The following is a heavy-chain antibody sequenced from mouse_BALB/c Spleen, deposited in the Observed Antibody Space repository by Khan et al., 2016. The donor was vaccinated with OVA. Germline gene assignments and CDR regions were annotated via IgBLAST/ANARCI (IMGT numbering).Heavy chain of an antibody. J-gene: IGHJ2*01. Sequence: QVQLKESGAELVKPGASVKMSCKASGYTFTSYTMHWVKQRPGQGLEWIGYINPSSGYTKYNQKFKDKATLTADKSSSTAYMQLSSLTSEDSAVDYCARKSTRASYWGQGTTLTVSS. D-gene: IGHD3-1*01. CDR2: INPSSGYT. CDR1: GYTFTSYT. V-gene: IGHV1-4*01. CDR3: ARKSTRASY.